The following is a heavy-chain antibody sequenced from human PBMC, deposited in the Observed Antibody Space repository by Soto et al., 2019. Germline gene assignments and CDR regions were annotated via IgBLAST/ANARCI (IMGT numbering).Heavy chain of an antibody. J-gene: IGHJ6*03. CDR1: GFTFSSYA. CDR3: ARSNWNDVDYYYYMDV. CDR2: ISSNGGST. D-gene: IGHD1-1*01. Sequence: GGSLRLSCAASGFTFSSYAMHLVRQAPGKGLEYVSAISSNGGSTYYANSVKGRFTISRDNSKNTLYLQMGSLRAEDMAVYYCARSNWNDVDYYYYMDVWGKGTTVTVSS. V-gene: IGHV3-64*01.